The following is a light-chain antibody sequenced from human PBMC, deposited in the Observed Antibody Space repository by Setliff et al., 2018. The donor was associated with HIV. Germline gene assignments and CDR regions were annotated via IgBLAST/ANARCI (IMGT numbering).Light chain of an antibody. CDR2: ATG. J-gene: IGLJ3*02. CDR3: LLSYSGVRV. CDR1: TGAVTNSHY. Sequence: QAVVTQEPSLTVSPGGTVTLTCASSTGAVTNSHYPYWFQQKPGRAPRTLIYATGDKHFGTPARFSGSLLGGKAALTLSGAQPEDEADYYCLLSYSGVRVFGGGTKVTVL. V-gene: IGLV7-46*01.